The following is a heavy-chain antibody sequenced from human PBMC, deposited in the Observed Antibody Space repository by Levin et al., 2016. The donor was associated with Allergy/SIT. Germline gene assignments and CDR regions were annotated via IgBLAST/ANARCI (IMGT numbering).Heavy chain of an antibody. V-gene: IGHV3-48*02. J-gene: IGHJ4*02. D-gene: IGHD3-22*01. CDR3: ARDLSSPYYYDSSGYHSFDY. Sequence: WIRQPPGKGLEWVSYISSSSSTIYYADSVKGRFTISRDNAKNSLYLQMNSLRDEDTAVYYCARDLSSPYYYDSSGYHSFDYWGQGTLVTVSS. CDR2: ISSSSSTI.